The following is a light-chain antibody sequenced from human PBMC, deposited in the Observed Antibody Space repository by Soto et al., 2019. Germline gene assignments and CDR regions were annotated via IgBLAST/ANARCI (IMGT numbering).Light chain of an antibody. V-gene: IGKV1-39*01. CDR1: QNIERY. Sequence: DIHMSQSPSCLSASVGDTITISCRASQNIERYLNWYQKKEGRAPNLLIFAAFNLQSGVPSRFSGSGSGTDFTLTISSLQPEDFATYFCQQSYSTPPWTFGQGTKVDIK. CDR3: QQSYSTPPWT. CDR2: AAF. J-gene: IGKJ1*01.